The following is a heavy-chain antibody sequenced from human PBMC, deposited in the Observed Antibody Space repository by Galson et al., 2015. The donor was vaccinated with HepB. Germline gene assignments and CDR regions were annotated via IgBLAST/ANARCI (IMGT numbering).Heavy chain of an antibody. CDR2: INTDGSST. CDR3: AYSSSSAFDI. J-gene: IGHJ3*02. Sequence: SLRLSCAASGFTFSSYSMHWVRQVPGKGLVWVSRINTDGSSTTYADSVKGRFTISRDNAKNTLYLQVNSLRAEDTAVYYCAYSSSSAFDIWGQGTMVTVSS. CDR1: GFTFSSYS. D-gene: IGHD6-13*01. V-gene: IGHV3-74*01.